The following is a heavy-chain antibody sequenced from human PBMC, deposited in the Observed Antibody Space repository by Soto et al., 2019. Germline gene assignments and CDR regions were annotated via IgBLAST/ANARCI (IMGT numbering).Heavy chain of an antibody. CDR2: INHSGST. J-gene: IGHJ4*02. D-gene: IGHD6-6*01. Sequence: SETLSLTCAVYGGSFSGYYWSWIRQPPGKGLEWIGEINHSGSTNYNPSLKSRVTISVDTSKNQFSLKLSSVTAADTAVYYCARRMGIAARNGSHFDYWGQGTLVTVSS. V-gene: IGHV4-34*01. CDR3: ARRMGIAARNGSHFDY. CDR1: GGSFSGYY.